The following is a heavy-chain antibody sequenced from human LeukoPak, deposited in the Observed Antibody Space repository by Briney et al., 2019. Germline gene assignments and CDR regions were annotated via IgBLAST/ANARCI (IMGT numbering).Heavy chain of an antibody. CDR2: ISYDGSNK. Sequence: GGSLRLSCAASGFTFSSYAMHWVRQAPGKGLEWVAVISYDGSNKYYADSVKGRFTISRDNSKNTLYLQMNSLRAEDTAVYYCARDVSGTGGKDYWGQGTLVTVSS. CDR3: ARDVSGTGGKDY. D-gene: IGHD1-1*01. J-gene: IGHJ4*02. V-gene: IGHV3-30*04. CDR1: GFTFSSYA.